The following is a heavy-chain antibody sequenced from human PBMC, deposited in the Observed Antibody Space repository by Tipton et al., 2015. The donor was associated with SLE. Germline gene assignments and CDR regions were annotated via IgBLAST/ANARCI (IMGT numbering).Heavy chain of an antibody. CDR2: ISSSGSTI. CDR3: ARGKLRNGYSSSWYPDY. V-gene: IGHV3-11*04. J-gene: IGHJ4*02. D-gene: IGHD6-13*01. CDR1: GFTFSDYY. Sequence: SLRLSCAASGFTFSDYYMSWIRQAPGKGLEWVSYISSSGSTIYYADSVKGRFTISRDNAKNSLYPQMNSLRAEDTAVYYCARGKLRNGYSSSWYPDYWGQGTLVTVSS.